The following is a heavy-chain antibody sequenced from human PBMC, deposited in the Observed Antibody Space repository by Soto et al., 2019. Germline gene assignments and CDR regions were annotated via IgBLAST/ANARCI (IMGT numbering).Heavy chain of an antibody. CDR2: INPYNANV. J-gene: IGHJ3*02. CDR1: GYTFTNHG. D-gene: IGHD3-16*01. V-gene: IGHV1-18*04. CDR3: ARDRVAGIWGDACDI. Sequence: QVQLVQSGAEVKKPGASVKVSCKTSGYTFTNHGINWVRQAPGQGLEWMGWINPYNANVNYAQKLQGRVTMTTDTSTSTAYMDLRSLTSDDTAVYYCARDRVAGIWGDACDIGGQGTMVTVSS.